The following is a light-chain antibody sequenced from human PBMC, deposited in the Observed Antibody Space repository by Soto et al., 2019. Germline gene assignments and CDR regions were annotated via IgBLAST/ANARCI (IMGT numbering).Light chain of an antibody. CDR3: SSYTSDTTFV. Sequence: QSALTQPASVSGSPGQSITISCTGTSSDVGGYNYVSWYQQEPGKAPKLMICDVSNRPSGVSNRFSGSKSGTTASLTISGLQAEDEADYYCSSYTSDTTFVFGTGTKLTVL. CDR1: SSDVGGYNY. J-gene: IGLJ1*01. CDR2: DVS. V-gene: IGLV2-14*01.